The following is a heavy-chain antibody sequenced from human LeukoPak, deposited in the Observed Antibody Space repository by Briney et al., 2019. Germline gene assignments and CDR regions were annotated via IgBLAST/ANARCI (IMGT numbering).Heavy chain of an antibody. J-gene: IGHJ4*02. CDR3: ARSPSDYDSSGYYNY. V-gene: IGHV3-74*01. CDR2: INSDGIST. CDR1: GFTFSSYW. Sequence: GGSLRLSCAASGFTFSSYWTHWVRQAPGKGLLWVSRINSDGISTSYADSVKGRFTISRDNAKNTLYLQMNSLRAEDTAVYYCARSPSDYDSSGYYNYWGQGTLVTVSS. D-gene: IGHD3-22*01.